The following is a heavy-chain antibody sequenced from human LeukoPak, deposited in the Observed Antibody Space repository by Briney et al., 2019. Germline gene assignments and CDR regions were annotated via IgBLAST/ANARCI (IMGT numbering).Heavy chain of an antibody. V-gene: IGHV4-59*01. CDR3: ARYSSGWYQNAFDI. D-gene: IGHD6-19*01. CDR1: GGSISSYY. J-gene: IGHJ3*02. Sequence: SETLSLTCTVSGGSISSYYWSWIRQPPGKGLEWIGYIYYSRSTNYNPSLKSRVTISVDTPKNQFSLKLSSVTAADTAVYYCARYSSGWYQNAFDIWGQGTMVTVSS. CDR2: IYYSRST.